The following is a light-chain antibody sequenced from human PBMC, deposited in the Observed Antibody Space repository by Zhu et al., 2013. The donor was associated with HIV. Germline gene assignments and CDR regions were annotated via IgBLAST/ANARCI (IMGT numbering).Light chain of an antibody. CDR2: KAS. V-gene: IGKV1-5*03. CDR1: QSISDW. J-gene: IGKJ1*01. CDR3: QHYSIYPWT. Sequence: DIQMTQSPPSLSASVGDRVTITCRASQSISDWLAWYQQKPGKAPKLLIYKASSLERGVPSRFSGSGSGTEFTLTISSLQPDDFATYYCQHYSIYPWTFGQGTKVEI.